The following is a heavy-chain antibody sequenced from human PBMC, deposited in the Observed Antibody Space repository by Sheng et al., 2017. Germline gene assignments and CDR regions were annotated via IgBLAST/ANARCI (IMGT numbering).Heavy chain of an antibody. CDR2: IYYRGNT. CDR1: GGSISSSTYY. V-gene: IGHV4-39*07. J-gene: IGHJ4*02. Sequence: QMQLQESGPGLVKPSETLSLTCTVSGGSISSSTYYWGWIRQPPGKGLEWIGSIYYRGNTYHNPSLKSRVTISVDTSKNQFSLKLSSVTAADTAVYYCARDSSGYYTKLDYWGQGNXGPPSPQ. D-gene: IGHD3-22*01. CDR3: ARDSSGYYTKLDY.